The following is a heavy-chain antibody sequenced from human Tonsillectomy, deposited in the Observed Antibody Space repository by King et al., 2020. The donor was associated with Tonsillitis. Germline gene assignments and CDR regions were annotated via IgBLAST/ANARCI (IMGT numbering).Heavy chain of an antibody. CDR1: GYAFTHYA. CDR3: VRDDWGSDF. CDR2: INTNAGNTGNP. V-gene: IGHV7-4-1*02. J-gene: IGHJ4*02. D-gene: IGHD7-27*01. Sequence: QLVQSGSELKKPGASVKVSCKASGYAFTHYAMNWVRQAPGQGLEWVGWINTNAGNTGNPTYAQGFTGRFVLSLDTSASTAYLQISNLKAEDTAGCYCVRDDWGSDFWGQGTLVTVSS.